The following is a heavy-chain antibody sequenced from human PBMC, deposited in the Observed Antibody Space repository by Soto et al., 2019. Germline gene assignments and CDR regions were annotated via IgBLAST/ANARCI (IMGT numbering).Heavy chain of an antibody. CDR2: INPNSGGT. V-gene: IGHV1-2*04. J-gene: IGHJ4*02. Sequence: GASVKVSCKASGYTFTGYYMHWVRQAPGQGLEWMGWINPNSGGTNYAQKFQGWVTMTRDTSISTAYMELSRLRSDDTAVYYCARGTSIAARREYYFDYWGQGTLVTVSS. D-gene: IGHD6-6*01. CDR1: GYTFTGYY. CDR3: ARGTSIAARREYYFDY.